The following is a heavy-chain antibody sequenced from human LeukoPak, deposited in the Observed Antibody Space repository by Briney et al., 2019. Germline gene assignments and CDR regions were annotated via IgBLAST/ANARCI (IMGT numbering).Heavy chain of an antibody. V-gene: IGHV3-23*01. Sequence: PGGSLRLSCAASGFTFSSYGMSWVRQAPGKGLEWVSAISGSGGSTYYADSVKGRFTISRDNSKNTLYLQMNSLRAEDTAIYYCAKTFPDSTYYYDSSGTDAFDIWGQGTMVTVSS. D-gene: IGHD3-22*01. CDR2: ISGSGGST. CDR1: GFTFSSYG. CDR3: AKTFPDSTYYYDSSGTDAFDI. J-gene: IGHJ3*02.